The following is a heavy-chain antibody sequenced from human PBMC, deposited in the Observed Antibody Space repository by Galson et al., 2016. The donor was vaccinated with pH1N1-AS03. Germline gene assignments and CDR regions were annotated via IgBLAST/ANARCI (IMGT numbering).Heavy chain of an antibody. CDR2: ISYSGST. V-gene: IGHV4-31*01. CDR3: ARGWPKRGYDILTGTLVPTNWFDP. D-gene: IGHD3-9*01. CDR1: GGSISSGGYY. J-gene: IGHJ5*02. Sequence: TLSLTCTVSGGSISSGGYYWNWMRQHPGKGLEWIGYISYSGSTYYNPSLKSQVTISIDTSKNQFSLKLSSVTVADTAVYYCARGWPKRGYDILTGTLVPTNWFDPWGQGTRVTVSS.